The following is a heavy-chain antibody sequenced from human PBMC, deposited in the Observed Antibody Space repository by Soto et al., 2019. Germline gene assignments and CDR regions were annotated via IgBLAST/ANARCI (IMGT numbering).Heavy chain of an antibody. Sequence: GGSLRLSCAASGFTFSSYGMHWVRQAPGKGLEWVAVIWYDGSNKYYADSVKGRFTISRDNSKNTLYLQMNRLRAEDTAVYYCARGINYYDSSGRTYYYYGMDVWGQGTTVTVSS. CDR1: GFTFSSYG. J-gene: IGHJ6*02. CDR2: IWYDGSNK. V-gene: IGHV3-33*01. D-gene: IGHD3-22*01. CDR3: ARGINYYDSSGRTYYYYGMDV.